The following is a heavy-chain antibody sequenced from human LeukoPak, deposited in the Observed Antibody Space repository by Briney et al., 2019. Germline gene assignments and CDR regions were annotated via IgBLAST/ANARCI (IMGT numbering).Heavy chain of an antibody. V-gene: IGHV3-30*18. CDR2: ISYDGINT. CDR1: GFAFRNYG. Sequence: GRSLRLSCVASGFAFRNYGMHWVRQAPGKGLEWVAVISYDGINTHYADSVKGRFTISKDNSTNTLYLQLNTLRPEDTAVYYCANDDARGFGEPSPYDYWGQGTRVIVSS. J-gene: IGHJ4*02. CDR3: ANDDARGFGEPSPYDY. D-gene: IGHD3-10*01.